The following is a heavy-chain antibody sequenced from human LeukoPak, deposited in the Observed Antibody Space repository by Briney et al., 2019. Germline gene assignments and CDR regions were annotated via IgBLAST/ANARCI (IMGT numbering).Heavy chain of an antibody. CDR1: GYTFTGYY. J-gene: IGHJ4*02. CDR3: ARGGSGSGYLYYFEY. Sequence: ASVKVSCKASGYTFTGYYMHWVRQAPGQGLEWMGWINPNSGGTNYAQKYQGRVTMTRDTSISTAYMEVSGLTSDDTAVYYCARGGSGSGYLYYFEYWGQGTLVSVSS. CDR2: INPNSGGT. V-gene: IGHV1-2*02. D-gene: IGHD3-10*01.